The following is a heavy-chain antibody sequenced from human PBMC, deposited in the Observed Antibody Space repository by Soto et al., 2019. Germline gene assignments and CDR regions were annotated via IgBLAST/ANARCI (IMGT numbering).Heavy chain of an antibody. J-gene: IGHJ4*02. CDR3: AKVISTSGSSL. CDR1: GYTFTSYG. CDR2: ISPYNGNT. Sequence: GASVKVSCKASGYTFTSYGISWVRQAPGQGLEWMGWISPYNGNTNYAQKFQGRVTITADESTSTVYMELRSLRAEDTAVYYCAKVISTSGSSLWGRGTLVTVSS. V-gene: IGHV1-18*01. D-gene: IGHD3-10*01.